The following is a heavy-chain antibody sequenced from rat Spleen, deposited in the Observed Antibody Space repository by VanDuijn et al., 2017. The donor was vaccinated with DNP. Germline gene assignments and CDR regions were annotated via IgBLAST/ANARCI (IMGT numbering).Heavy chain of an antibody. J-gene: IGHJ2*01. CDR3: ARWTRYFDS. CDR2: ISYSGIT. Sequence: EVQLQESGSGLVKPSQSLALTCSVTGYSITSNYWGWIRKFPGNKMEWIGHISYSGITTYNPSLKSRISIIRDTSKNHFFLQLSSVTTEDTATYYCARWTRYFDSWGQGVLVTVSS. CDR1: GYSITSNY. D-gene: IGHD1-7*01. V-gene: IGHV3-1*01.